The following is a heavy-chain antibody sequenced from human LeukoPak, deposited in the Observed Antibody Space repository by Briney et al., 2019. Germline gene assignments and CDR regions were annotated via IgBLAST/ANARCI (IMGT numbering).Heavy chain of an antibody. V-gene: IGHV3-15*01. Sequence: PGGSLRLSCAVSGFPFNNAWMGWVRQAPGKGLEWVGRITSKTDGGATDYAAPVKGRFTISRDDSKNTLYLQMNSLKSEDTAIYYCTTYPTTRGQGTLVAVSS. CDR2: ITSKTDGGAT. J-gene: IGHJ4*02. CDR3: TTYPTT. D-gene: IGHD1-7*01. CDR1: GFPFNNAW.